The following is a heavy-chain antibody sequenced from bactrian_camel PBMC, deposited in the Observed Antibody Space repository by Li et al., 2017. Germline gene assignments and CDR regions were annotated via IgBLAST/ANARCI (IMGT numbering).Heavy chain of an antibody. CDR1: ANYDRYNC. CDR2: IRRTGTAT. CDR3: ANRRDDFGY. J-gene: IGHJ6*01. Sequence: QVQLVESGGGSVQAGGSLKLSCAASANYDRYNCIGWVRQAKGKGLEWVSGIRRTGTATYYSDSVQGRFTISRDNAKNTLFLQMNSLKSEDTALYFCANRRDDFGYWGQGTQVTVS. V-gene: IGHV3S1*01.